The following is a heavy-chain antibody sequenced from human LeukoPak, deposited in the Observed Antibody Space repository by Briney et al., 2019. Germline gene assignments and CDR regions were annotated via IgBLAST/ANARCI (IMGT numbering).Heavy chain of an antibody. CDR3: ARGYCTNAVCSLGPTQA. V-gene: IGHV5-51*01. Sequence: GESLKISCKGSGYSFTSYWIGWVRQMPGKGLEWMGIIYPGDSDTRYSPSFQGQVTISADKSISTAYLQWSSLKASDTAMYYCARGYCTNAVCSLGPTQAWGQGTLVTVSS. CDR2: IYPGDSDT. CDR1: GYSFTSYW. J-gene: IGHJ4*02. D-gene: IGHD2-8*01.